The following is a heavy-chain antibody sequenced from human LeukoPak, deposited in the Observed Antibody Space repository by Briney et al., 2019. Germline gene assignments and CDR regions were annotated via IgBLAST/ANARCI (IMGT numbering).Heavy chain of an antibody. CDR2: ISTSGYST. CDR3: ARAKERYYYDSSGYYDY. CDR1: GFTFSSNA. J-gene: IGHJ4*02. D-gene: IGHD3-22*01. Sequence: GGSLRLSCAASGFTFSSNAMSWVRQAPGKGLEWVSAISTSGYSTYYADSVKGRFTISRDNAKNSLYLQMNSLRAEDTAVYYCARAKERYYYDSSGYYDYWGQGTLVTVSS. V-gene: IGHV3-23*01.